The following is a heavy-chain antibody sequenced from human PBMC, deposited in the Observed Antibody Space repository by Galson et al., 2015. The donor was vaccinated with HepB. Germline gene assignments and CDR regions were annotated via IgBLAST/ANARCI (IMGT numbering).Heavy chain of an antibody. J-gene: IGHJ3*02. Sequence: ETLSLTCTVSGASISSSNYYWDWIRQPPGKGLEWIRTIYYSGTTYYNPSLESRVTISVDMSKNQFSLKLTSVTAPDTAVYYCARDPRYFNSSGYYGGAFDIWGQGTMVTVSS. CDR1: GASISSSNYY. D-gene: IGHD3-22*01. CDR3: ARDPRYFNSSGYYGGAFDI. CDR2: IYYSGTT. V-gene: IGHV4-39*07.